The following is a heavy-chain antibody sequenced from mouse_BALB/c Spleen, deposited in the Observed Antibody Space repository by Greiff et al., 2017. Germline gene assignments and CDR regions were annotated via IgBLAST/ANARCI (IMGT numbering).Heavy chain of an antibody. Sequence: EVQVVESGGGLVQPGGSLRLSCATSGFTFTDYYMSWVRQPPGKALEWLGFIRNTANGYTTDYSASVKGRFTISRDNCQSILYLQMNTLRAEDSATYYCARGISYGNYLDWYFDVWGAGTTVTVSS. J-gene: IGHJ1*01. CDR2: IRNTANGYTT. CDR3: ARGISYGNYLDWYFDV. CDR1: GFTFTDYY. V-gene: IGHV7-3*02. D-gene: IGHD2-1*01.